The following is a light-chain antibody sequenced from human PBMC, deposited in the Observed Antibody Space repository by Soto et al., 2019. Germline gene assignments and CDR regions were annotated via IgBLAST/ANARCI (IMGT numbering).Light chain of an antibody. J-gene: IGKJ4*01. V-gene: IGKV3-20*01. CDR1: QSVSSNY. CDR2: GAS. CDR3: QQYGGSPRVT. Sequence: EIVLTQSPGTLSLSPGERATLSCRASQSVSSNYLAWYQQKPGQAPSLLIYGASSRATGIPDRFSGSGSGTDFTLTISRLEPEDVAVYYCQQYGGSPRVTFGGGTKVEIK.